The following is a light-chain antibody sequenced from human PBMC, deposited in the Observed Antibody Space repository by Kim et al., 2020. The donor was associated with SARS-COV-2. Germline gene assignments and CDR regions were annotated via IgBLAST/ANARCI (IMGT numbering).Light chain of an antibody. CDR2: DAY. Sequence: SASGGDRVNITCRARQGSSSAVDWYQQKPEKAPKVLIYDAYSVESGVASRLSGRGAGTDFTLTSSSQQPEDFVTYYCQQFNSYLGTFGQGTKLEI. J-gene: IGKJ2*01. V-gene: IGKV1-13*02. CDR3: QQFNSYLGT. CDR1: QGSSSA.